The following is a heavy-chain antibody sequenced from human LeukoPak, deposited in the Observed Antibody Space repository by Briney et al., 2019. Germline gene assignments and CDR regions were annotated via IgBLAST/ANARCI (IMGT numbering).Heavy chain of an antibody. CDR3: ARVTEPYGSPIDY. J-gene: IGHJ4*02. V-gene: IGHV1-8*01. CDR2: MNPNSGNT. Sequence: EASVKVSCKASGYTFTSYDINWVRQATGQGPEWMGWMNPNSGNTGYAQKFQGRVTITRNTSISTAYMELSSLRSEDTAVYYCARVTEPYGSPIDYWGQGTLVTVSS. D-gene: IGHD3-10*01. CDR1: GYTFTSYD.